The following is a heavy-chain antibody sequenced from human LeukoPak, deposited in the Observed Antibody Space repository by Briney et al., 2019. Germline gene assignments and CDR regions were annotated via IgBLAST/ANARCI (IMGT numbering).Heavy chain of an antibody. CDR1: GFTFDDYA. V-gene: IGHV3-9*01. CDR2: ISWNSGSI. J-gene: IGHJ6*02. D-gene: IGHD3-3*01. Sequence: GGSLRLSCAASGFTFDDYAMHWVRQAPGKGLEWVSGISWNSGSIGYADSVKGRFTISRDNAKNSLYLQMNSLRAEDTALYYCAKDLVDFGYYYYYGMDVWGQGTTVTVSS. CDR3: AKDLVDFGYYYYYGMDV.